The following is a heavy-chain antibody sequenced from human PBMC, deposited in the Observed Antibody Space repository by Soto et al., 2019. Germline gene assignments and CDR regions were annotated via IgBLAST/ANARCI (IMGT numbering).Heavy chain of an antibody. CDR2: ISDSGGDT. J-gene: IGHJ6*02. Sequence: GGSLRLSCAASGFTFSNYAMRWVRQAPGKGLEWVSAISDSGGDTYYADSVKGRFTISRDDSENTLFLQMNSLRSEDTAVYYCASPGERYYYDSSGYPTYYYGMDVWGQGTTVTVSS. D-gene: IGHD3-22*01. CDR1: GFTFSNYA. CDR3: ASPGERYYYDSSGYPTYYYGMDV. V-gene: IGHV3-23*01.